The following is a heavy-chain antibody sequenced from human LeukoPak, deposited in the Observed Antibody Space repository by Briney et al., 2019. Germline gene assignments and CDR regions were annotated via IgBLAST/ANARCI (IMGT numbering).Heavy chain of an antibody. CDR1: GGSISYYY. J-gene: IGHJ4*02. V-gene: IGHV4-59*01. Sequence: SETLSLTCTVSGGSISYYYWGWIRQPPGKGLEWIGYIYYSGNTDYNPSLKSRVTMSVDTSRNQFYLRLTSVTAADTAVYYCARAGPRRDGYNVDYWGQGTLVTVSS. CDR3: ARAGPRRDGYNVDY. CDR2: IYYSGNT. D-gene: IGHD5-24*01.